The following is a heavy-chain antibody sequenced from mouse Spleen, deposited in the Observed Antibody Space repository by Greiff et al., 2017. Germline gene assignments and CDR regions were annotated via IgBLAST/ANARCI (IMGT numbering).Heavy chain of an antibody. CDR1: GFTFSDYG. D-gene: IGHD2-4*01. CDR3: ARRMITAWFAY. J-gene: IGHJ3*01. Sequence: EVQRVESGGGLVKPGGSLKLSCAASGFTFSDYGMHWVRQAPEKGLEWVAYISSGSSTIYYADTVKGRFTISRDNAKNTLFLQMTSLRSEDTAMYYCARRMITAWFAYWGQGTLVTVSA. CDR2: ISSGSSTI. V-gene: IGHV5-17*01.